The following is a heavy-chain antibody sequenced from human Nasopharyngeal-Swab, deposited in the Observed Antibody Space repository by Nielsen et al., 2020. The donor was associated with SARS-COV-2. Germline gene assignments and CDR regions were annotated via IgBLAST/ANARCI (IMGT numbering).Heavy chain of an antibody. CDR1: GYTFTSYD. V-gene: IGHV1-8*01. D-gene: IGHD2-2*01. J-gene: IGHJ6*03. CDR2: MNTNSGNT. CDR3: ARGHQYQLLFHYYYYMDV. Sequence: ASVKVSCKASGYTFTSYDINWVRQATGQGLEWMGWMNTNSGNTGYAQKFQGRVTMTRNTSISTAYMELSSLRSEDTAVYYCARGHQYQLLFHYYYYMDVWGKGTTVTVSS.